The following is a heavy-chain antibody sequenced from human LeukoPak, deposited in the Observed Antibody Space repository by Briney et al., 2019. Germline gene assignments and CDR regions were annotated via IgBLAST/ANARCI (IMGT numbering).Heavy chain of an antibody. Sequence: GESLKISCKGYGYSFTSYWIGWVRQMPGKGLEWMGIIYPGDSDTRYSPSFQGQVTISADKSISTAYLQWSSLKASDTAMYYCARTLTIFGVAEEFDAFDIWGQGTMVTVSS. CDR2: IYPGDSDT. CDR1: GYSFTSYW. D-gene: IGHD3-3*01. V-gene: IGHV5-51*01. CDR3: ARTLTIFGVAEEFDAFDI. J-gene: IGHJ3*02.